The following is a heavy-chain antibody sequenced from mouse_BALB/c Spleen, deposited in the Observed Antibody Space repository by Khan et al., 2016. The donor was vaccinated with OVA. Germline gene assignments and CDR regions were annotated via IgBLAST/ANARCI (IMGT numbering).Heavy chain of an antibody. CDR2: INPTSGYT. V-gene: IGHV1-7*01. Sequence: VQLKQSGAELAKPGASVKMSCKASGYTFTTYWMHWVKQRPGQGLEWIGYINPTSGYTDYNDKFKDSATLSADKSSSTAYMQLNSLTSEDSAVYYCTRDRIDYWGQGTTLTVSS. CDR1: GYTFTTYW. CDR3: TRDRIDY. J-gene: IGHJ2*01.